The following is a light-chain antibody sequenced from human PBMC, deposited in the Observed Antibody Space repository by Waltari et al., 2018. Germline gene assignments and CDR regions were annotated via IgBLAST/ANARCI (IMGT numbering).Light chain of an antibody. J-gene: IGKJ1*01. CDR1: QTVGTN. CDR3: HQYFNWPRT. Sequence: DIVMTQSPATLSVSRGERATLPCMPSQTVGTNLAWYQQKPGQAPRLLIYGVINRATGIPGRFSGSGSGTEFTLAISSLQSEDFAVYYCHQYFNWPRTFGQGTKVEI. V-gene: IGKV3D-15*01. CDR2: GVI.